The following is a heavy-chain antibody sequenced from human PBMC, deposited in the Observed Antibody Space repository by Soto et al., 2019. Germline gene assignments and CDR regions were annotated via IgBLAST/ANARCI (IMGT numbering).Heavy chain of an antibody. CDR3: ARTVARDYYYKGVDV. Sequence: SQTLSLTCVMSGDSVSSNSAAWNWIRQSPSRGLEWLGRTYYRSQWYNDYAVSVKGRIIINPDTSKNQFSLQLSSVTPEDTAVYYCARTVARDYYYKGVDVWGQGTTVTVSS. D-gene: IGHD6-19*01. J-gene: IGHJ6*02. V-gene: IGHV6-1*01. CDR1: GDSVSSNSAA. CDR2: TYYRSQWYN.